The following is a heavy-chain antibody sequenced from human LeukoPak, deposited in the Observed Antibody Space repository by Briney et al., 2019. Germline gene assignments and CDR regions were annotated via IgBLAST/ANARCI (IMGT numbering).Heavy chain of an antibody. Sequence: ASVKVSCKAPGYTFTSYLIHWVRQAPGQGLEWLGIINPSGGSTSYAQKFQGRVTLTRDTSTNTVYMELSSLRSEDTAVYYCARGLGSGSYYGYWGQGTLVTVSS. D-gene: IGHD1-26*01. CDR3: ARGLGSGSYYGY. J-gene: IGHJ4*02. CDR2: INPSGGST. CDR1: GYTFTSYL. V-gene: IGHV1-46*01.